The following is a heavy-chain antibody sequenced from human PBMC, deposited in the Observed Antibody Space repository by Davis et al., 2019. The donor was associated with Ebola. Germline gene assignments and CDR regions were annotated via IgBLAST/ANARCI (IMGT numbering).Heavy chain of an antibody. V-gene: IGHV4-4*08. CDR3: YSYGDFDY. CDR1: GGSINSHY. J-gene: IGHJ4*02. CDR2: VYHKGHS. Sequence: SETLSLTCTVSGGSINSHYWSWIRQPPGKGLEWIGYVYHKGHSNYNPSLKSRVTISVDTSKNQFSLKLSSVTAADTAVYYCYSYGDFDYWGQGTLVTVSS. D-gene: IGHD5-18*01.